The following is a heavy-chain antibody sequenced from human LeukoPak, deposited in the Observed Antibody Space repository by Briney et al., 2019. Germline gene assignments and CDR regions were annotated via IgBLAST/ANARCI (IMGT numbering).Heavy chain of an antibody. Sequence: GGSLRLSCAASGFTFSTYAMTWVRQAPGKGLEWVSAVSSGSSTTLYAASVKGRFTISRDNSKNTLYLQMNSLRAEDTAIYYCAKDRTVGASYWYFDLWGRGTLVTVSS. CDR2: VSSGSSTT. CDR3: AKDRTVGASYWYFDL. CDR1: GFTFSTYA. D-gene: IGHD1-26*01. V-gene: IGHV3-23*01. J-gene: IGHJ2*01.